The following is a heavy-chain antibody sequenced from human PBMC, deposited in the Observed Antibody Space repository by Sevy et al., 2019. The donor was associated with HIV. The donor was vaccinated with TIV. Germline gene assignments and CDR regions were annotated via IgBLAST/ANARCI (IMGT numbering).Heavy chain of an antibody. CDR2: IYYSGPT. D-gene: IGHD2-15*01. J-gene: IGHJ5*02. Sequence: SENLSLTCTVSGGSINNYYWSWIRQPPGKGLEWIGYIYYSGPTNYNPSLKSRVTIPVDTSKNQFSLKLSSVTAADTAVYYWARGTYCTGGTCPGSWFDPWGQGTLVTVSS. V-gene: IGHV4-59*01. CDR3: ARGTYCTGGTCPGSWFDP. CDR1: GGSINNYY.